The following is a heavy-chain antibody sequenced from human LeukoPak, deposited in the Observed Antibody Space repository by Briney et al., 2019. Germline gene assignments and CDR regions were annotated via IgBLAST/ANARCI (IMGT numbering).Heavy chain of an antibody. CDR1: GYTFTSYG. CDR2: ISAYNGNT. D-gene: IGHD2-2*01. J-gene: IGHJ6*03. CDR3: ARHFYCSSTSCYYHYYYYYYMDV. Sequence: ASVKVSCKASGYTFTSYGISWVRQAPGQGLEWMGWISAYNGNTNYAQKLQGRVTMTTDTSTSTAYMELRSLRSDDTAVYYCARHFYCSSTSCYYHYYYYYYMDVWGKGTTVTVSS. V-gene: IGHV1-18*01.